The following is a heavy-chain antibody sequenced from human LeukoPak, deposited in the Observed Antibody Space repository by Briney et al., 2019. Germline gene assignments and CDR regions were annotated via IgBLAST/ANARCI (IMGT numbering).Heavy chain of an antibody. V-gene: IGHV4-4*07. CDR2: IYTSGST. CDR3: ARATGRYDSSWFDP. Sequence: SETLSLTCTVSGGSISSYYWSWIRQPAGKGLEWIGRIYTSGSTNYNPSLKSRVTMSVDTSKNQFSLKLTSVTAADTAVYHCARATGRYDSSWFDPWGQGTLVTVSS. D-gene: IGHD3-22*01. J-gene: IGHJ5*02. CDR1: GGSISSYY.